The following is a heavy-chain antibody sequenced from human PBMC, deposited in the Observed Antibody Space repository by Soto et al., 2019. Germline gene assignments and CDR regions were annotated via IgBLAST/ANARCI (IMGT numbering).Heavy chain of an antibody. Sequence: QVHLVKSGAEVKKPGASVNVSCKTSGYTFTRNGISWVRQAPVQGLEWMGWISPNSGNIKYAQKLQGRVIMTTDTSTSTAYMELRSLRFDDAAVYYCVKDRDSNSWPSRDVWGPGTTVTVSS. V-gene: IGHV1-18*01. J-gene: IGHJ6*02. CDR3: VKDRDSNSWPSRDV. CDR1: GYTFTRNG. D-gene: IGHD3-22*01. CDR2: ISPNSGNI.